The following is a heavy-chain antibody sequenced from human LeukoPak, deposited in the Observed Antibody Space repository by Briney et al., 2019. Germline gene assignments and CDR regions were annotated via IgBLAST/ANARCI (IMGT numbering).Heavy chain of an antibody. CDR3: ARRAGAYSHPYDY. CDR1: GFTVSSNS. D-gene: IGHD4/OR15-4a*01. Sequence: GGSMRLSCTVSGFTVSSNSMSWVRQAPGKGLEWVSFIYSDNTHYLDSVQGRFTISRDNSKNTLYLQMNSLRAEDTAVYYGARRAGAYSHPYDYWGQGTLVTVSS. CDR2: IYSDNT. J-gene: IGHJ4*02. V-gene: IGHV3-53*01.